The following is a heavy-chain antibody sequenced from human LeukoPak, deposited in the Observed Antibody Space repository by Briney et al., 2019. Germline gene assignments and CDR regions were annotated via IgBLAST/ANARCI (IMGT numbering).Heavy chain of an antibody. D-gene: IGHD5-18*01. V-gene: IGHV3-23*01. CDR3: AKSKFRAMVTTFDY. CDR2: ISGSGGST. Sequence: PGGSLRLSCAASGFTFSSYAMSWVRQAPGKGLEWVSIISGSGGSTYYADSVKGRFTVSRDNSKNTPYLQMSSLRAEDTAVYYCAKSKFRAMVTTFDYWGQGTLVTVSS. CDR1: GFTFSSYA. J-gene: IGHJ4*02.